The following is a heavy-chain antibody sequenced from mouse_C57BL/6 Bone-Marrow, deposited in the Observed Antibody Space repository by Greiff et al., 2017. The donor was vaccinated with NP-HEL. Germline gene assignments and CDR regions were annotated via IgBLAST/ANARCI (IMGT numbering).Heavy chain of an antibody. J-gene: IGHJ4*01. Sequence: EVQGVESGGGLVQPGGSLSLSCAASGFTFTDYYMSWVRQPPGKALEWLGFIRYKVNGYTTEYSASVKGRFTISRDNSQSILYLQMNALRAEDRATYYCARSIYYDYADDPFYAMDYWGQGTSVTVSS. CDR3: ARSIYYDYADDPFYAMDY. V-gene: IGHV7-3*01. D-gene: IGHD2-4*01. CDR2: IRYKVNGYTT. CDR1: GFTFTDYY.